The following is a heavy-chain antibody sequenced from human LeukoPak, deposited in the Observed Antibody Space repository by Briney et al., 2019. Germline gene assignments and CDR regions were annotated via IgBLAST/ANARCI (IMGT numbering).Heavy chain of an antibody. Sequence: ASVTVSFKSSGYTFTSYYMHWLRQPAGQGLEWMGIINPSGGSTSYGQKLQGRVTMTRDTSTSTVYMELSSLRSEVTAVYYCARGPAVGGIDIWGQGTMVTVSS. CDR3: ARGPAVGGIDI. CDR2: INPSGGST. D-gene: IGHD6-19*01. V-gene: IGHV1-46*01. J-gene: IGHJ3*02. CDR1: GYTFTSYY.